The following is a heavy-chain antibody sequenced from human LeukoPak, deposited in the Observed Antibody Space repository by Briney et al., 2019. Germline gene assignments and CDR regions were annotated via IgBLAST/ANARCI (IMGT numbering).Heavy chain of an antibody. J-gene: IGHJ4*02. Sequence: GGSLRLSCAASGFIFSTYGMYWVRQAPGKGLEWVAFIRHDGSIKNYADSVKGRSTISRDNSKNTLYLQMNSLRAEDTAGYYFGKDSLADIDYWGQATLVT. D-gene: IGHD3-16*01. CDR1: GFIFSTYG. CDR2: IRHDGSIK. V-gene: IGHV3-30*02. CDR3: GKDSLADIDY.